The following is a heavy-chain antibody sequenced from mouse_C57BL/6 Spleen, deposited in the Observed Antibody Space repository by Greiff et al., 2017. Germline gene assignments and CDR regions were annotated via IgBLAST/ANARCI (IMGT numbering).Heavy chain of an antibody. J-gene: IGHJ2*01. V-gene: IGHV1-55*01. CDR2: IYPGSGST. Sequence: QVQLPQPGAELVKPGASVKMSCKASGYTFTSYWITWVKPRPGQGLEWIGDIYPGSGSTNYNEKLKSKATLTVDTSSSTAYMQRSSLTSEDSAVYYCAREYDYDNYWGQGTTLTVSS. CDR3: AREYDYDNY. CDR1: GYTFTSYW. D-gene: IGHD2-4*01.